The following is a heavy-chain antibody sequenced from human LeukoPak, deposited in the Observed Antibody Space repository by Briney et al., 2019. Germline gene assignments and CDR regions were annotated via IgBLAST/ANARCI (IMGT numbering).Heavy chain of an antibody. V-gene: IGHV1-18*01. CDR2: ISTYNGNT. CDR1: GYTFTTYG. Sequence: VASVKVSCKASGYTFTTYGITWVRQAPGQGLEWMGWISTYNGNTNYAQKLQGRVTMTTDTSTSTGYMELRSLRSDDTAVYYCAILLTPQGDHWGLGSLVTGSS. D-gene: IGHD4-23*01. CDR3: AILLTPQGDH. J-gene: IGHJ4*02.